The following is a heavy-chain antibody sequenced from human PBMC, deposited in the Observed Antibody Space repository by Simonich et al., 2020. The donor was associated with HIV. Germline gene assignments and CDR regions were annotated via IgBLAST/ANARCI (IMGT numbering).Heavy chain of an antibody. Sequence: QLQLQESGPRLVKPSETLSLTCTVSGGSISSSSYYWDWIRQPPAKALEWIGGCYYSGNTSHTNFQKGPATIGVDTSKNPGSLKLSCVTAADTAVYYCARRSTTVTSWGYYYYYMDVWGKGTPVTVAS. V-gene: IGHV4-39*01. CDR1: GGSISSSSYY. J-gene: IGHJ6*03. CDR2: CYYSGNT. CDR3: ARRSTTVTSWGYYYYYMDV. D-gene: IGHD4-17*01.